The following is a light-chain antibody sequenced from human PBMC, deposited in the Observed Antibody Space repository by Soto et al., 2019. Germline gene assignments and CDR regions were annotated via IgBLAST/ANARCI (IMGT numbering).Light chain of an antibody. CDR2: DVN. CDR3: SLYSSNGSLI. CDR1: SSDVGGYNY. Sequence: QSALTQPASVSGSPGQSITISCTGTSSDVGGYNYVSWYQQHPGKAPKHMIYDVNNRPSGAPDRFSGSTSGNTASLTISGLQAEDETDYFCSLYSSNGSLIFGPGTKLTVL. V-gene: IGLV2-14*01. J-gene: IGLJ1*01.